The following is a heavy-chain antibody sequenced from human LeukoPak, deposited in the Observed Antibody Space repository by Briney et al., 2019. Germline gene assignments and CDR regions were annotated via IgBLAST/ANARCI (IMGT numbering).Heavy chain of an antibody. D-gene: IGHD1/OR15-1a*01. J-gene: IGHJ4*02. V-gene: IGHV1-46*01. CDR2: INPSGGST. CDR1: GGTFSSYA. Sequence: ASVKVSCKASGGTFSSYAISWVRQAPGQGLEWMGIINPSGGSTSYAQKFQGRVTMTRDTSTSTVYMELSSLRSEDTAVYYCARDRDNWNNFDYWGQGTLVTVSS. CDR3: ARDRDNWNNFDY.